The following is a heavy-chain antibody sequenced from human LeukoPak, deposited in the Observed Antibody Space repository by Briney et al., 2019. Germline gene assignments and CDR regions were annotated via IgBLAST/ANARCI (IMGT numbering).Heavy chain of an antibody. CDR1: GFTFSSYA. CDR2: ISGSGGST. V-gene: IGHV3-23*01. D-gene: IGHD3-22*01. Sequence: PGRSLRLSCAASGFTFSSYAMSWVRQAPGKGLEWVSAISGSGGSTYYADSVKGRFTISRDNSKNTLYLQMNSLRAEDTAVYYCAKDTYYYDSSGYADYWGQGTLVTVSS. J-gene: IGHJ4*02. CDR3: AKDTYYYDSSGYADY.